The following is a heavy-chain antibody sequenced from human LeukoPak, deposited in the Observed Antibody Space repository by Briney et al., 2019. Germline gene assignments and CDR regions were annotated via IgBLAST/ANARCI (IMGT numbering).Heavy chain of an antibody. J-gene: IGHJ4*02. CDR2: INHNGNVN. D-gene: IGHD5-12*01. CDR1: GFTFSSYW. Sequence: GGSLRLSCAASGFTFSSYWMNWARQAPGKGLEWVASINHNGNVNYYVDSVKGRFTISRDNAKNTLYLQMNSLRAEDTAVYYCARRWIDHWGQGTLVTVSS. CDR3: ARRWIDH. V-gene: IGHV3-7*01.